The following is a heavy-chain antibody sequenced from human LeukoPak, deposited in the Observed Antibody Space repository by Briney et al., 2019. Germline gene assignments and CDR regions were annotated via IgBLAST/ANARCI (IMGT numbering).Heavy chain of an antibody. CDR2: IYSGGST. D-gene: IGHD3-10*01. V-gene: IGHV3-53*01. Sequence: GGSLRLSCAASGFTVSSNYMSWVRQAPEKGLEWVSIIYSGGSTYYADSVKGRFTISRDNSKNTLYFQMNSLRAEDTAVYYCARAPYGNYYYYYMDVWGKGTTVTVSS. CDR3: ARAPYGNYYYYYMDV. J-gene: IGHJ6*03. CDR1: GFTVSSNY.